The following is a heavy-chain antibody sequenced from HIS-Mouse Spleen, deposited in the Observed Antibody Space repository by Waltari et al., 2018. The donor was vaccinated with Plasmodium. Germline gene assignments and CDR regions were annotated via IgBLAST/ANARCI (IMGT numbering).Heavy chain of an antibody. CDR1: GGSISSYY. CDR3: ARVTPGQGVYGMDV. J-gene: IGHJ6*02. CDR2: IYYSGST. D-gene: IGHD2-8*02. Sequence: QVQLQESGPGLVKPSETLSLTCTVSGGSISSYYWSWIRQPPGKGLEWIGYIYYSGSTNYNPTLKSRGTISVDTSKNQFALKLSSVTAADTAVYYCARVTPGQGVYGMDVWGQGTTVTVSS. V-gene: IGHV4-59*01.